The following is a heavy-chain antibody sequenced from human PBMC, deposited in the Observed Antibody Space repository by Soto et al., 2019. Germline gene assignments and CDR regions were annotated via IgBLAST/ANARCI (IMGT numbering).Heavy chain of an antibody. V-gene: IGHV3-9*01. CDR3: ASNYAYAEGYYFYGIDV. CDR2: ISWNSGSI. D-gene: IGHD3-16*01. Sequence: GGSLRLSCAASGFTFDDYAMHWVRQAPGKGLEWVSGISWNSGSIGYADSVKGRFTISRDNAKNSLYLQMNSLRAEDTAVYYCASNYAYAEGYYFYGIDVWGQGTTVTVSS. J-gene: IGHJ6*02. CDR1: GFTFDDYA.